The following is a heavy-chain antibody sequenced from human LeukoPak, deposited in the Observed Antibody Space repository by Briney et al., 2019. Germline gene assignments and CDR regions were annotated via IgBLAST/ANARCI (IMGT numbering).Heavy chain of an antibody. D-gene: IGHD1-26*01. J-gene: IGHJ6*03. CDR3: ARDLRSGSYYRYYYYMDV. CDR2: TYYSGST. Sequence: SETLSLTCTVSGGSISSYYWSWIRQPPGKGLEWIGYTYYSGSTNYNPSLKSRVTISVDTSKNQFSLKLSSVTAADTAVYYCARDLRSGSYYRYYYYMDVWGKGTTVTVSS. V-gene: IGHV4-59*01. CDR1: GGSISSYY.